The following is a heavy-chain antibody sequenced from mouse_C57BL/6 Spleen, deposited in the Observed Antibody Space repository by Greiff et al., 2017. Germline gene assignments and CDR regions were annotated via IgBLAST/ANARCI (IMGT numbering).Heavy chain of an antibody. D-gene: IGHD1-1*01. V-gene: IGHV1-81*01. Sequence: QVQLKESGAELARPGASVKLSCKASGYTFTSYGISWVKQRTGQGLEWIGEIYPRSGNTYYNEKFKGKATLTADKSSSTAYMELRSLTSEDSAVYFCARWDYYGSKSYWGQGTSLTVSS. CDR2: IYPRSGNT. CDR3: ARWDYYGSKSY. CDR1: GYTFTSYG. J-gene: IGHJ2*02.